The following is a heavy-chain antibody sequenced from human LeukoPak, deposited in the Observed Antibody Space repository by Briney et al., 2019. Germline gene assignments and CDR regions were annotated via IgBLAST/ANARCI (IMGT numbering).Heavy chain of an antibody. CDR3: ARGGRYSSSWYGY. CDR1: GGSFSGYY. CDR2: INHSGST. V-gene: IGHV4-34*01. Sequence: SETLSLTCAVYGGSFSGYYWSWIRQPPGKGLEWIGEINHSGSTNYNPSLKSRVTISVDTSKNPFSLKLSSVTAADTAVYYCARGGRYSSSWYGYWGQGTLVTVSS. D-gene: IGHD6-13*01. J-gene: IGHJ4*02.